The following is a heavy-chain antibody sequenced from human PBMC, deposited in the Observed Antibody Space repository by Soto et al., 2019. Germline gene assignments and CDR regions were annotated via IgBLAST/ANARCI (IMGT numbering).Heavy chain of an antibody. CDR3: ARLPVYCSGSSGMDV. D-gene: IGHD3-10*01. CDR2: IYYSGNT. CDR1: GGSIGGSTYY. J-gene: IGHJ6*02. Sequence: QLQLQESGPGLVKPSETLSLTCTVSGGSIGGSTYYWGWIRQPPGKGLEWIGSIYYSGNTYYNPSLKIRVAITVVPSRNQCALKLTLVTAAGAAVYYGARLPVYCSGSSGMDVWVQVTTVTVSS. V-gene: IGHV4-39*01.